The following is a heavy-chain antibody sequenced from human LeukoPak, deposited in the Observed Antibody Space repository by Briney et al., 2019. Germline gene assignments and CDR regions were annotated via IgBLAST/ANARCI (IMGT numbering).Heavy chain of an antibody. Sequence: SETLSLTCTVSGGSISSYYWSWIRQPPGKGLECIGYIYYSGSTNYNPSLKSRVTISVDTSKNQFSPKLSSVTAADTAVYYCARGDSSNRLTSYYYGLDVWGQGTTVTVSS. CDR3: ARGDSSNRLTSYYYGLDV. J-gene: IGHJ6*02. V-gene: IGHV4-59*08. CDR1: GGSISSYY. CDR2: IYYSGST. D-gene: IGHD6-13*01.